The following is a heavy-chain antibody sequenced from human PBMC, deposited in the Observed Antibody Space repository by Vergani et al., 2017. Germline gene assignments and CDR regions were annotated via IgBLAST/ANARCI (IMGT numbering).Heavy chain of an antibody. Sequence: QLQLQESGPGLVKPSATLSLTCSVSGASIRSSNYYWGWIRQPPGKGLEWIASIYYSGRTYYNPSLKSRVTISVDTSKNQISLKPSSVTAADTAVYFCSRHSTVEWLVKLGWIDPWGQGILVTVSS. CDR2: IYYSGRT. J-gene: IGHJ5*02. D-gene: IGHD6-19*01. V-gene: IGHV4-39*01. CDR1: GASIRSSNYY. CDR3: SRHSTVEWLVKLGWIDP.